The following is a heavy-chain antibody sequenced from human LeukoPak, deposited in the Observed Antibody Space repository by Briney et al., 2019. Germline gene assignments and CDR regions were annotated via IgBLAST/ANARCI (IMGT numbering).Heavy chain of an antibody. Sequence: ASPTQSLTHAVYSGFFTGYYWSWTRHPPGEGLEWLGEINHSGSTNYNPPLKSRVTISVDTSKNQFPLKLSSVTAADTAVYYCARGSWIQLGFDYWGQGTLVTVSS. CDR3: ARGSWIQLGFDY. CDR1: SGFFTGYY. D-gene: IGHD5-18*01. CDR2: INHSGST. J-gene: IGHJ4*02. V-gene: IGHV4-34*01.